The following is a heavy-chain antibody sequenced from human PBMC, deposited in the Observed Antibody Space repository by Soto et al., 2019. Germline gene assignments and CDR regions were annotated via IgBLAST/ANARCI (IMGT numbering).Heavy chain of an antibody. J-gene: IGHJ4*02. Sequence: QVQLVESGGGVVQPGRSLRLSCAASGFTFSSYAMHWVRQAPGKGLEWVAVISYDGSNKYYADSVKGRFTISRDNSKNTLYLQMSSLRGEDTAVYYCARVEYWGQGTLVTVSS. CDR3: ARVEY. CDR1: GFTFSSYA. CDR2: ISYDGSNK. V-gene: IGHV3-30-3*01.